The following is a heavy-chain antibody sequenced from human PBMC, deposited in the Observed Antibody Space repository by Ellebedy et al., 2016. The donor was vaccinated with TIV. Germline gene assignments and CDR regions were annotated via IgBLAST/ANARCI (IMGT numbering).Heavy chain of an antibody. CDR1: GFTFSNAW. Sequence: GGSLRLSCAASGFTFSNAWMYWVRQAPGKGLEWVASIKEDGSNKYYVDSMKGRFTISRDNAKNSLYLQMNTLGGEDTAVYFCSTLEYYRSVYWGQGTLVTVSS. J-gene: IGHJ4*02. CDR3: STLEYYRSVY. CDR2: IKEDGSNK. V-gene: IGHV3-7*01. D-gene: IGHD2/OR15-2a*01.